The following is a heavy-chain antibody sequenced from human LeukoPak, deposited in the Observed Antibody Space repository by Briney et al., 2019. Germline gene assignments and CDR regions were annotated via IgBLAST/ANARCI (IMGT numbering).Heavy chain of an antibody. V-gene: IGHV1-2*02. J-gene: IGHJ4*02. Sequence: ASVKVSCKASGYTFNGYYMHWVRQAPGQGLEWMGWINPNSGDTNYAQRFQGRVTMTRDTSISTANMELSRLTSDDTAVYYCARSREYSYGSLRFDYWGQGTLVTVSS. CDR3: ARSREYSYGSLRFDY. CDR1: GYTFNGYY. CDR2: INPNSGDT. D-gene: IGHD5-18*01.